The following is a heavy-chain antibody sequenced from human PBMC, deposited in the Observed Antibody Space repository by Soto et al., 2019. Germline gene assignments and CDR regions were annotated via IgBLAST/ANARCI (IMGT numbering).Heavy chain of an antibody. Sequence: SETLSLTCAVYGGSFSGYYWSWIRQPPGKGLEWIGEINHSGSTNYNPSLKSRVTISVDKSKNQFFLKLSSVTVVDTALYYCARGETQQQRDYWGQRTLVTVSS. CDR2: INHSGST. J-gene: IGHJ4*02. V-gene: IGHV4-34*01. CDR1: GGSFSGYY. CDR3: ARGETQQQRDY. D-gene: IGHD6-13*01.